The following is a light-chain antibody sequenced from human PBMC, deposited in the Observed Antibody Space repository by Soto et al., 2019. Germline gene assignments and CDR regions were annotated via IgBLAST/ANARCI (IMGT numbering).Light chain of an antibody. CDR2: GAS. J-gene: IGKJ1*01. V-gene: IGKV3-20*01. Sequence: EIVLTQSPGTLSLSPGERATLSCRASQSFTSTSLAWYQQKPGQAPRLLISGASRRAAGIPDRCSGSGSGTDFTLTISRLESEDLAVYYCQQYDSSPRTFGQGTRVEIK. CDR3: QQYDSSPRT. CDR1: QSFTSTS.